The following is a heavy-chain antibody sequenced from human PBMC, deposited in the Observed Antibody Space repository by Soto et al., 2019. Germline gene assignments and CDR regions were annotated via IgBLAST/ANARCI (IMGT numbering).Heavy chain of an antibody. CDR1: GFTFTTYS. D-gene: IGHD2-21*01. J-gene: IGHJ6*02. Sequence: AGGSLRLSCAASGFTFTTYSMNWVRQAPGKGLEWVAFICSSGDNKYYADSVRGRFTISRDNAKNSLYLQMNSLRAEDTAVYSCAGEKDYYYGMDVWGQGTTVTVSS. V-gene: IGHV3-21*01. CDR2: ICSSGDNK. CDR3: AGEKDYYYGMDV.